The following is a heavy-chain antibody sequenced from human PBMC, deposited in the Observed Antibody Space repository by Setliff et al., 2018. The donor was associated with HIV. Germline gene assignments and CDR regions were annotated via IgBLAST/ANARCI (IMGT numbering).Heavy chain of an antibody. V-gene: IGHV3-11*04. CDR1: GFTFSDYY. CDR3: AKDYFSGYDFRYFFDY. D-gene: IGHD5-12*01. Sequence: GGSLRLSCAASGFTFSDYYLHWIRQAPGKGLEWVSCITSSGRTTYYADSVKGRFTISRDNSKNTLALQMTSLRVEDTAAYYCAKDYFSGYDFRYFFDYWGQGALVTVSS. J-gene: IGHJ4*02. CDR2: ITSSGRTT.